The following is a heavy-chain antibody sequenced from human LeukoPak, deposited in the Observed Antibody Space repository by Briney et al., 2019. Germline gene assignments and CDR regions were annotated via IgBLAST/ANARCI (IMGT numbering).Heavy chain of an antibody. V-gene: IGHV3-9*01. CDR2: ISWNSGSI. J-gene: IGHJ4*02. Sequence: GGSLRLSCAASGFTFDDYAMHWVWQAPGKGLEWVSGISWNSGSIGYADSVKGRFTISRDNAKNSLYLQMNSLRAEDTALYYCAKDMSSQYSCSWYFDYWGQGTLVTVSS. CDR3: AKDMSSQYSCSWYFDY. CDR1: GFTFDDYA. D-gene: IGHD6-13*01.